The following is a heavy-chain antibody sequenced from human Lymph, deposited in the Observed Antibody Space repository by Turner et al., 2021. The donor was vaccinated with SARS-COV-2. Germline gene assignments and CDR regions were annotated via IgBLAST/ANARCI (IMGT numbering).Heavy chain of an antibody. D-gene: IGHD1-1*01. CDR1: GGSISSTS. CDR2: FYKIGSI. CDR3: ARHQGSTSGYDHVMSV. Sequence: QVQLQESGPGLVRPSETLSLTCTVSGGSISSTSWSWIRQSPGRGLEWFGYFYKIGSIDYNPTLRSRVTISVNTSKNQLSLNLISVSAADTALYYCARHQGSTSGYDHVMSVWGQGTAVIVSS. V-gene: IGHV4-59*08. J-gene: IGHJ6*02.